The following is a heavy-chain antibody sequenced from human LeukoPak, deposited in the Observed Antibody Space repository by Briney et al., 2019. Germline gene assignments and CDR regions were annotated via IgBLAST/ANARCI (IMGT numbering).Heavy chain of an antibody. D-gene: IGHD6-6*01. Sequence: GRSLRLSCAASGFTFSSYGTHWVRQAPGKGLEWVAVISYDGSNKYYADSVKGRFTISRDNSKNTLYLQMNSLRAEDTAVYYCAKDVEYSSTLDYWGQGTLVTVSS. J-gene: IGHJ4*02. CDR1: GFTFSSYG. CDR3: AKDVEYSSTLDY. V-gene: IGHV3-30*18. CDR2: ISYDGSNK.